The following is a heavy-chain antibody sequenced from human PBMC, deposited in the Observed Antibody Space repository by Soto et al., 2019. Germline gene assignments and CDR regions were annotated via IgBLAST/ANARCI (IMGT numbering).Heavy chain of an antibody. Sequence: PSETLSLTCTTAGGSFDGYWWSWIRQPPGKGLEWIGEVHHTGRTKYSSSLKSRVTISGDTSKKQVSLKLNSVTAADTAVYYCARGQPYNFNYNYFDYWGQGTPVTVSS. D-gene: IGHD1-7*01. CDR2: VHHTGRT. CDR1: GGSFDGYW. V-gene: IGHV4-34*01. CDR3: ARGQPYNFNYNYFDY. J-gene: IGHJ4*02.